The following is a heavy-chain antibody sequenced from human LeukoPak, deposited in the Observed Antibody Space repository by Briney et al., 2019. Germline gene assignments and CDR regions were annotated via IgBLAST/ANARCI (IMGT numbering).Heavy chain of an antibody. CDR3: AREGVTPHAFDI. Sequence: SETLSLTCTVSGGSISSYYWSWIRQPPGKGLEWIGYIYYSGSTNYNPSLKSRVTISVDTSKNQFSLKLSSVTAADTAVYYCAREGVTPHAFDIWGQGTMVTVSS. V-gene: IGHV4-59*12. CDR2: IYYSGST. CDR1: GGSISSYY. J-gene: IGHJ3*02. D-gene: IGHD4-23*01.